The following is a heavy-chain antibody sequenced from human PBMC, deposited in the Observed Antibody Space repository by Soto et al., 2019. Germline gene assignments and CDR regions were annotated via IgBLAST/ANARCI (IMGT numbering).Heavy chain of an antibody. CDR3: ARHIAVPRTRGFDY. CDR1: GGSITTNW. D-gene: IGHD6-19*01. J-gene: IGHJ4*02. V-gene: IGHV4-4*02. CDR2: TYHGGTT. Sequence: QVHLQESGPGLVKPSGTLSLTCAVSGGSITTNWWSWVRQPPGKGLEWIGETYHGGTTNYNPPLRGRVTISVDKPNNQFSLTLNSVTAADSAIYYCARHIAVPRTRGFDYWGQGNLVTVSS.